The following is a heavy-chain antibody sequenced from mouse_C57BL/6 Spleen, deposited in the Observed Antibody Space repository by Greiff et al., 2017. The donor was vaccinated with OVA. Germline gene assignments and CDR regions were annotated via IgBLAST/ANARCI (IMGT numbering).Heavy chain of an antibody. J-gene: IGHJ4*01. CDR1: GYAFSSSW. CDR3: ARVVVAYYAMDY. D-gene: IGHD1-1*01. CDR2: IYPGDGDT. Sequence: VQLQQSGPELVKPGASVKISCKASGYAFSSSWMNWVKQRPGKGLEWIGRIYPGDGDTNYNGKFKGKATLTADKSSSTAYMQLSSLTSEDSAVYFCARVVVAYYAMDYWGQGTSVTVSS. V-gene: IGHV1-82*01.